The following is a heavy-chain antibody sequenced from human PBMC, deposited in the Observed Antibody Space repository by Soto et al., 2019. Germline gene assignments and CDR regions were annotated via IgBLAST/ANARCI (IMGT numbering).Heavy chain of an antibody. V-gene: IGHV4-34*01. J-gene: IGHJ6*03. CDR1: GGSFSGYY. CDR2: INHSGST. Sequence: SETLSLTCAVYGGSFSGYYWSWIRQPPGKGLEWIGEINHSGSTNYNPSLKSRVTISVDTSKNQFSLKLSSVTAADTAVYYCARHLFNYYYYMDVWGKGTTVTVSS. CDR3: ARHLFNYYYYMDV.